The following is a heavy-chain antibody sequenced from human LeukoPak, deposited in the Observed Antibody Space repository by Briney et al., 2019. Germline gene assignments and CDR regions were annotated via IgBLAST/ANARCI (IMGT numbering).Heavy chain of an antibody. V-gene: IGHV1-2*02. Sequence: EASVKVSCKASGYTFTGYYMHWVRQAPGQGLEWMGWINPNSGGTNYAQKFQGRVTMTRDTSISTAYMELSRLRSDDTAVYYCARDRVWSGYYAETDAFDIWGQGTMVTVFS. CDR2: INPNSGGT. CDR3: ARDRVWSGYYAETDAFDI. D-gene: IGHD3-3*01. J-gene: IGHJ3*02. CDR1: GYTFTGYY.